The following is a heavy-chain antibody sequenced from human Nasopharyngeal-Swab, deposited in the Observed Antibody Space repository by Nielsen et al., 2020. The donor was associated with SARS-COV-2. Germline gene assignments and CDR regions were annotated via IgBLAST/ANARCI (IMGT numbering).Heavy chain of an antibody. CDR2: IYYSGST. CDR1: GGSISSYY. V-gene: IGHV4-59*01. Sequence: SETLSLTCTVSGGSISSYYWCWIRQPPGKGLEWIGYIYYSGSTNYNPSLKSRVTISVDTSKNQFSLKLSSVTAADTAVYYCARVAPLSTMVRGVHYGMDVWGQGTTVTVSS. D-gene: IGHD3-10*01. CDR3: ARVAPLSTMVRGVHYGMDV. J-gene: IGHJ6*02.